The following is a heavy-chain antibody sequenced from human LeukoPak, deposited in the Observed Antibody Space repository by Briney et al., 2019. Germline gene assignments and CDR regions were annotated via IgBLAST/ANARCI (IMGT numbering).Heavy chain of an antibody. CDR3: VGEEYGTGSYYKSSD. Sequence: SETLSLTCIVSDGSISSSSFYWGWIRQPPGKGLEWIGSMYYTGSYTGTTYYNPSLESRVTVSVDTSKNLCSLKLTSVTDADTAVYYCVGEEYGTGSYYKSSDWGQGTLVTVSS. CDR2: MYYTGSYTGTT. J-gene: IGHJ4*02. CDR1: DGSISSSSFY. D-gene: IGHD3-10*01. V-gene: IGHV4-39*01.